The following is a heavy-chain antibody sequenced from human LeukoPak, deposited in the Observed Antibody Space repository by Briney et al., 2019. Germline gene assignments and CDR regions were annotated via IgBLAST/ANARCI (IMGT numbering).Heavy chain of an antibody. J-gene: IGHJ5*02. CDR3: ARDRCSGDSCYGWIDP. CDR2: IYYSGST. D-gene: IGHD2-15*01. Sequence: SETLSLTCTVPGGSISSYYWTWIRQPPGKGLEWIGYIYYSGSTSYNPSLKSRVTISVDTSKNQFSLKLTSVTAADTAVYYCARDRCSGDSCYGWIDPWGQGTLVTVSS. V-gene: IGHV4-59*01. CDR1: GGSISSYY.